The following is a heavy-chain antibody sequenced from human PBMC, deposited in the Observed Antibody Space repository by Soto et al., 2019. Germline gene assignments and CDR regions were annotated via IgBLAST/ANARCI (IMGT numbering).Heavy chain of an antibody. CDR1: GGSISSGDHY. D-gene: IGHD3-10*01. CDR3: VRRSYYGSYGLDV. V-gene: IGHV4-30-4*01. J-gene: IGHJ6*02. Sequence: SETLSLTCTVSGGSISSGDHYWSWIRQPPGKGLEWIGYMYYSGSTYFNPSLKSRVTISVDTSKNQFSLKLGSVTAADTAVYYCVRRSYYGSYGLDVWGQGTTVTVSS. CDR2: MYYSGST.